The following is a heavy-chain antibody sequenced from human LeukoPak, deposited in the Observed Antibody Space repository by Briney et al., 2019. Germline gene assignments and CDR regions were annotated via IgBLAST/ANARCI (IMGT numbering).Heavy chain of an antibody. D-gene: IGHD3-22*01. CDR1: GGSMNNDY. CDR2: IHSGGTT. CDR3: ARDNPSGYTYDYELYFSYIDV. V-gene: IGHV4-4*07. Sequence: SETLSLTCTVSGGSMNNDYFTWIRQPAGKGLEWIGRIHSGGTTNYNPSLMSRVTLSVDTSKNQISLRLTSVTAADTALYYCARDNPSGYTYDYELYFSYIDVWGKGTTVTVSS. J-gene: IGHJ6*03.